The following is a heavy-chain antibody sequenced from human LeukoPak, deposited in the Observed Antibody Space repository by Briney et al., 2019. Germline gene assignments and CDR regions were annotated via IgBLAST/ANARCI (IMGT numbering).Heavy chain of an antibody. CDR2: IYYRGST. CDR1: GGSISSSSYY. CDR3: ARDNGDYALDY. D-gene: IGHD4-17*01. J-gene: IGHJ4*02. V-gene: IGHV4-39*02. Sequence: PSETLSLTCFVSGGSISSSSYYWGWIRQPPGKGLEWIGNIYYRGSTYYNPSPKSRVTISVDTSKNQFSLRLSSVTAADTAVYYCARDNGDYALDYWGQGTLVTASS.